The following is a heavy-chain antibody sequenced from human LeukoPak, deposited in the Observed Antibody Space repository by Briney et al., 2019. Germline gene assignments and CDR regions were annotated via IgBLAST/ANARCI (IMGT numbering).Heavy chain of an antibody. D-gene: IGHD3-22*01. V-gene: IGHV1-2*02. Sequence: ASVNVSFKPSVYTFIDYYMHWVRQAPGQGLEWMGWINPNSGVTNYVQKFQGRVTMTRDTSINIVYMELRRLKSDDTAIYYCARDFGASTSDYYDTSAYYHRYFDYWGQGTLATVSS. CDR1: VYTFIDYY. J-gene: IGHJ4*02. CDR3: ARDFGASTSDYYDTSAYYHRYFDY. CDR2: INPNSGVT.